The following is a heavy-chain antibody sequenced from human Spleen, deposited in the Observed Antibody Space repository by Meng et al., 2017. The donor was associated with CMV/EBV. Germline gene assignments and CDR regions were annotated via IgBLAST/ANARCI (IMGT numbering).Heavy chain of an antibody. D-gene: IGHD6-13*01. CDR1: GFMFSDYG. CDR3: VRDGDSSNWPLDY. V-gene: IGHV3-30*03. J-gene: IGHJ4*02. Sequence: QVHSAESGGGVVQPGRALRLSCAVSGFMFSDYGMHWVRQAPGKAPEWVAFKLKDGSDKFYRDSVKGRFTISRDPGKNTLYLQMDSLRPEDTAIYYCVRDGDSSNWPLDYWGQGTLVTVSS. CDR2: KLKDGSDK.